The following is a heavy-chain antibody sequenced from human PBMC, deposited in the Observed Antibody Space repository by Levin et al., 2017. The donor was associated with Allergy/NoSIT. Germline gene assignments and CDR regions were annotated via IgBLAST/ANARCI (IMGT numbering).Heavy chain of an antibody. J-gene: IGHJ6*02. CDR2: ITTSSDYT. V-gene: IGHV3-11*03. Sequence: GGSLRLSCAASGLTFSDYYMSWIRQAPGKGLEWLSYITTSSDYTDYADSVKGRFTISRDNAKNSLYLQMNSLRAEDTAVYYCARGHFELGVWGQGTTVTVSS. CDR3: ARGHFELGV. CDR1: GLTFSDYY.